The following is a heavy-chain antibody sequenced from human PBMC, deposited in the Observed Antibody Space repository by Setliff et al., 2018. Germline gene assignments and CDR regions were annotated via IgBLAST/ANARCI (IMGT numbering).Heavy chain of an antibody. CDR2: IYCSGST. CDR1: GGSISSSSYY. Sequence: SETLSLTCTVSGGSISSSSYYWGWIRQPPGKGLEWIGSIYCSGSTYYNPSLKSRVTISVDTSKNQFSLKLSSVTAADTAVYYCARYNYYDSSGYFLTFDYWGQGTLVTVSS. CDR3: ARYNYYDSSGYFLTFDY. D-gene: IGHD3-22*01. J-gene: IGHJ4*02. V-gene: IGHV4-39*01.